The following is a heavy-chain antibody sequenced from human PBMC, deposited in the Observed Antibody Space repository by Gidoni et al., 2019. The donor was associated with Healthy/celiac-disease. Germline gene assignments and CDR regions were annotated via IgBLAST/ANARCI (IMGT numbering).Heavy chain of an antibody. D-gene: IGHD7-27*01. V-gene: IGHV3-23*01. CDR1: GVTFSGYA. Sequence: EVQLLESGGDLVQPGGSLRLSCAASGVTFSGYAMSWVRQAPGKGLEWVSAISGSGGSTYYADSVKGRFTISRDNSKNTLYLQTNSLRAEDTAVYYCASMVTGDYNWFDPWGQGTLVTVSS. CDR2: ISGSGGST. CDR3: ASMVTGDYNWFDP. J-gene: IGHJ5*02.